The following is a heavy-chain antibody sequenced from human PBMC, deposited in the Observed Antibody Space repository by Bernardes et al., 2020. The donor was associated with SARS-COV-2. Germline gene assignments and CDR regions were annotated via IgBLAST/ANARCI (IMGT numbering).Heavy chain of an antibody. Sequence: ESLKISCKGSGYSFANYWIHWVRQLPGRGLEWMGIIYPGDSETRYSPSFQGQATISADRSTSIAYLQWSSLEASDTAMYYCAKQSGTFASAFDVWGQGTMVTVSS. V-gene: IGHV5-51*01. CDR1: GYSFANYW. J-gene: IGHJ3*01. CDR3: AKQSGTFASAFDV. D-gene: IGHD1-1*01. CDR2: IYPGDSET.